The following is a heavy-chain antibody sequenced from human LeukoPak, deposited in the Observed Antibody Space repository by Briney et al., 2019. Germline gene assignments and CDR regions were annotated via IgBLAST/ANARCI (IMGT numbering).Heavy chain of an antibody. CDR3: ARAKWGCGGDCYSMVDY. Sequence: ASVKVSCKASGYTLTGYYMHWVRQAPGQGLEWMGRINPNSGGTNYAQKFQGRVTMTRDTSISTAYMELSRLRSDDTAVYYCARAKWGCGGDCYSMVDYWGQGTLVTVSS. D-gene: IGHD2-21*02. V-gene: IGHV1-2*06. J-gene: IGHJ4*02. CDR1: GYTLTGYY. CDR2: INPNSGGT.